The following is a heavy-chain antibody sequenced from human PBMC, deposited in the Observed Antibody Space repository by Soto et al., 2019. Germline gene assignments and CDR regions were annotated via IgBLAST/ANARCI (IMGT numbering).Heavy chain of an antibody. D-gene: IGHD3-16*01. CDR1: GYTFTNYG. Sequence: GASVKVSCKASGYTFTNYGFSWVRQAPGQGLEWMGWISGYNGNTKYAEKFQGRVTMTTDTSTSTAHMELRSLRSDDTAVYYCAREGQAPYYYYGMDGWAQGTPVTVSS. CDR3: AREGQAPYYYYGMDG. V-gene: IGHV1-18*01. CDR2: ISGYNGNT. J-gene: IGHJ6*02.